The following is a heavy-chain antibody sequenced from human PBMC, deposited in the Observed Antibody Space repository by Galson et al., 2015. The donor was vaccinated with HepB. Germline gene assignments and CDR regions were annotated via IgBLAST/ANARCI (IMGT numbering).Heavy chain of an antibody. CDR1: GFTFSNAW. Sequence: SLRLSCAASGFTFSNAWMSWVRQAPGKGLEWVAVISYDGSNKYYADSVKGRFTISRDNSKNTLYLQMNSLRAEDTAVYYCARDRNVVVPAAQTPFDYWGQGTLVTVSS. J-gene: IGHJ4*02. V-gene: IGHV3-30-3*01. D-gene: IGHD2-2*01. CDR2: ISYDGSNK. CDR3: ARDRNVVVPAAQTPFDY.